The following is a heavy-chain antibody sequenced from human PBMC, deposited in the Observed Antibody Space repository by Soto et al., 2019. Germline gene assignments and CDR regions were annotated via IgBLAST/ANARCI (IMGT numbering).Heavy chain of an antibody. CDR2: IWYDGSNK. Sequence: GGSLRLSCAASGFTFSSYGMHWVRQAPGKGLEWVAVIWYDGSNKYYADSVKGRFTISRDNSKNTLYLQMNSLRAEDTAVYYCARNQYYDILTGYQLWGQGTLVTVSS. J-gene: IGHJ1*01. D-gene: IGHD3-9*01. CDR1: GFTFSSYG. V-gene: IGHV3-33*01. CDR3: ARNQYYDILTGYQL.